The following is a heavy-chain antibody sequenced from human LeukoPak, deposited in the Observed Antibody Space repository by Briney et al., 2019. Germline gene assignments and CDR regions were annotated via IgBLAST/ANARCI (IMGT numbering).Heavy chain of an antibody. D-gene: IGHD3-22*01. CDR1: GGSFSNYY. Sequence: SGTLSLTCAVYGGSFSNYYWTWIRQPPGKGLEWIGEINHSGSTNYNPSLKSRVTISVDTSKNQLSLKLSSVTAADTAVYYCARGYYDSSGYGSSDYWGQGTLVTVSS. CDR2: INHSGST. V-gene: IGHV4-34*01. J-gene: IGHJ4*02. CDR3: ARGYYDSSGYGSSDY.